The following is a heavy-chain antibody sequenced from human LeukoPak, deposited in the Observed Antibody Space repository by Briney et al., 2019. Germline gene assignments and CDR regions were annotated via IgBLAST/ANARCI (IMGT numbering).Heavy chain of an antibody. CDR1: GGSISSYY. J-gene: IGHJ5*02. Sequence: PSETLSLTCTVSGGSISSYYWSWIWQPPGKGLEWIGYIYYSGSPNYNPSLKSRVTISVDTSKNQFSLKLSSVTAADTAVYYCARDYYDSSGYWYWFDPWGQGTLVTVSS. D-gene: IGHD3-22*01. CDR2: IYYSGSP. CDR3: ARDYYDSSGYWYWFDP. V-gene: IGHV4-59*01.